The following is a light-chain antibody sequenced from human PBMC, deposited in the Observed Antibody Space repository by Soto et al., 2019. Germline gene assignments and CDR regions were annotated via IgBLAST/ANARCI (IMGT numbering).Light chain of an antibody. J-gene: IGLJ1*01. CDR2: KAS. V-gene: IGLV2-14*01. CDR1: SSDVGGYDY. Sequence: QSARTQPASVSGSPGQSITISCTGTSSDVGGYDYVSWYQQHPGKASRLMIYKASNRPSGVSHRFSGSRSGNTASLTISGLQAEDEADYYCSSYTSGSTLHVFGTGTKVTVL. CDR3: SSYTSGSTLHV.